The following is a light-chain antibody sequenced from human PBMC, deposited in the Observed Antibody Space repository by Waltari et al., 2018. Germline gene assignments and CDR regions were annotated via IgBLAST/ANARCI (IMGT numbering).Light chain of an antibody. Sequence: EIVLTQSPGTLSLSPGERATLSCRTSQSVTGSYLAWYQQNPGQAPRLLTSGASSRATGIPDRFRGSGSGPDFTITISRLEPEDFAVYYCQQYGSSPRTFGQGTRVEIK. V-gene: IGKV3-20*01. CDR1: QSVTGSY. CDR2: GAS. J-gene: IGKJ1*01. CDR3: QQYGSSPRT.